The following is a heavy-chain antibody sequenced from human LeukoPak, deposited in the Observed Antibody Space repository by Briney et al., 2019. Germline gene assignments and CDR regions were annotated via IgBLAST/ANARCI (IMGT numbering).Heavy chain of an antibody. CDR1: GESFSGYY. V-gene: IGHV4-34*01. CDR3: AKGVARTYYSDTSGYAAADY. CDR2: INHSGST. Sequence: SETLSLTCAVYGESFSGYYWSWIRQPPGKGLEWIGEINHSGSTNYNPSLKSRVTISVDTSKNQFSLKLSSVTAADTAVYYCAKGVARTYYSDTSGYAAADYWGQGTLVTVSS. D-gene: IGHD3-22*01. J-gene: IGHJ4*02.